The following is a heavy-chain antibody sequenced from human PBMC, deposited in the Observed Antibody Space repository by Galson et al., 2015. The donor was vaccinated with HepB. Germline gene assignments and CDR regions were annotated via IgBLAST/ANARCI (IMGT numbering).Heavy chain of an antibody. CDR1: GFSLSTSGMC. CDR3: ARILEGRSVAGTIWFDY. D-gene: IGHD6-19*01. CDR2: IDWDDDK. Sequence: PSLVKPTQTLTLTCTFSGFSLSTSGMCVSWIRQPPGKALEWLARIDWDDDKYYSTSLKTRLTISKDTSKNQVVLTMTNMDPVDTATYYCARILEGRSVAGTIWFDYWGQGTLVTVSS. V-gene: IGHV2-70*11. J-gene: IGHJ4*02.